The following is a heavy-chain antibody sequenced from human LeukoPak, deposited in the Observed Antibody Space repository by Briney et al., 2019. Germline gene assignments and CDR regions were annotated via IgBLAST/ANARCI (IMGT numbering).Heavy chain of an antibody. V-gene: IGHV4-31*03. CDR3: ANAYYDYVWGSYRSKHYYFDY. Sequence: SETLSLTCTVSGGSISSGGYYWSWIRQHPGKGLEWIGYIYYSGSTYYNPSLKSRVTISVDTSKNQFSLKLSSVTAADTAVYYCANAYYDYVWGSYRSKHYYFDYWGQGTLVTVSS. J-gene: IGHJ4*02. CDR2: IYYSGST. D-gene: IGHD3-16*02. CDR1: GGSISSGGYY.